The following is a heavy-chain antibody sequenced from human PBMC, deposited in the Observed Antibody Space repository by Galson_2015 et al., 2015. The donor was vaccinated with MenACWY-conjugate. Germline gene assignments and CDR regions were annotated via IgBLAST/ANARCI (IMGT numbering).Heavy chain of an antibody. J-gene: IGHJ2*01. V-gene: IGHV5-51*01. D-gene: IGHD6-13*01. Sequence: SGSEGKKPGESLKISCKGSGYSFSTYWIAWVRQLPGKGLEWMGLISPGDSNTRYSPAFHGQVTISADKSISTAYLQLHSLQASDTAMYYCARHPPGGRGMDVWGRGTLVTVSS. CDR1: GYSFSTYW. CDR2: ISPGDSNT. CDR3: ARHPPGGRGMDV.